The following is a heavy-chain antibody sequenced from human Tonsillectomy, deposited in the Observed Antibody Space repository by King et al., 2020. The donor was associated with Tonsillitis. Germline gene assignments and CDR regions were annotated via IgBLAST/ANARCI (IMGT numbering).Heavy chain of an antibody. CDR2: MNPNSGNT. CDR1: GYTFTNYD. V-gene: IGHV1-8*01. D-gene: IGHD1-14*01. Sequence: QLVQSGAEVKKPGASVKVSCKASGYTFTNYDINWVRQATGQGLEWMGWMNPNSGNTGYAQTVQGRVTMTRNTSISTAYMELSSLRSEDTAVYYWARGELLDPYDLTDDFCSYSGTDVRGQGTAVTVSS. J-gene: IGHJ6*02. CDR3: ARGELLDPYDLTDDFCSYSGTDV.